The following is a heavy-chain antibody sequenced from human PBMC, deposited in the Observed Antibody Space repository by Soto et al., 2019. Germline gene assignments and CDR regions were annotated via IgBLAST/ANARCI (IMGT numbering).Heavy chain of an antibody. Sequence: QVQLVQSGAEVKKPGSSVKVSCKASGGTFSSYAISWVRQAPGQGLEWMGGIIPIFSTANYAQKFQGRVTINADESTSTAYMELSSLRSEDTAVYYCARDGVVLTGYSEGCFDYWGQGTLVTVSS. CDR3: ARDGVVLTGYSEGCFDY. CDR1: GGTFSSYA. V-gene: IGHV1-69*01. J-gene: IGHJ4*02. D-gene: IGHD3-9*01. CDR2: IIPIFSTA.